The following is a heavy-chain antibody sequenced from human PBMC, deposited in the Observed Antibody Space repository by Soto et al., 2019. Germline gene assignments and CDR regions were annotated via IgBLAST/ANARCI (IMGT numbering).Heavy chain of an antibody. D-gene: IGHD2-15*01. J-gene: IGHJ6*02. Sequence: GSLRLSCAASGFTFSAYDMHWVRQTTGKGLEWVSAIGAADDPYYLGSVKGRFTISRENAKNSLYLQMNSPRAEDTAVYYCARAYSGRLPRRADYYFAMDVWGQGTTVTVSS. CDR1: GFTFSAYD. V-gene: IGHV3-13*05. CDR2: IGAADDP. CDR3: ARAYSGRLPRRADYYFAMDV.